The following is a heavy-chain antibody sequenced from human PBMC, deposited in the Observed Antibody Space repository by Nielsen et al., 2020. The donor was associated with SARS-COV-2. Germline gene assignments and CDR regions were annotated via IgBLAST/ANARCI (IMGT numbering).Heavy chain of an antibody. V-gene: IGHV1-69*04. D-gene: IGHD6-13*01. CDR3: AVSSNGWGKHRNYQYYAMDV. CDR2: IIPIVGMP. J-gene: IGHJ6*02. Sequence: SVKVSCKPSGGTFSSSAFSWVRQAPGQGLEWIGSIIPIVGMPKNTQKLKGRVTITVDRSTTTGYMELSSLRFEDTAVYYCAVSSNGWGKHRNYQYYAMDVWGQGTTVTVSS. CDR1: GGTFSSSA.